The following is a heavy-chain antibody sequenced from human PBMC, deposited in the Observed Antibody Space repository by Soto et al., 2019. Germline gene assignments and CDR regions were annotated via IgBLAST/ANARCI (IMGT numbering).Heavy chain of an antibody. CDR2: IYPGDSDT. Sequence: GESLKISCNGSGYSFTIYCIGLVLQMPGKGLEWMGIIYPGDSDTRYSPSFQGQVTISADKSISTAYLQWSSLKASDTAMYYCAISDTAMGSGPYGMDVWGQGTTVTVSS. CDR3: AISDTAMGSGPYGMDV. J-gene: IGHJ6*02. V-gene: IGHV5-51*01. CDR1: GYSFTIYC. D-gene: IGHD5-18*01.